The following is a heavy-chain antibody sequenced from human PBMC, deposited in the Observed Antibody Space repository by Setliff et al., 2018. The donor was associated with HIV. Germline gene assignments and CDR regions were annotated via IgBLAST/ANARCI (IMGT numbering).Heavy chain of an antibody. Sequence: SETLSLTCAVSGNSIGSGYYWGWIRQPPGKGLEWIASIYYNGDIYYNPSLKSRVTITMDTSKNQFSLKLSSVTAADTAVYSCVRHLSEMAMVDHWGQGTLVTVSS. CDR3: VRHLSEMAMVDH. J-gene: IGHJ4*02. V-gene: IGHV4-38-2*01. CDR1: GNSIGSGYY. CDR2: IYYNGDI.